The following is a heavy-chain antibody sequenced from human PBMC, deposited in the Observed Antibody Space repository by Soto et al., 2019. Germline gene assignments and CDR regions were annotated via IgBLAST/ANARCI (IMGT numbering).Heavy chain of an antibody. CDR1: GGSFSDYS. J-gene: IGHJ5*02. V-gene: IGHV4-34*09. Sequence: SETLSLTCAVYGGSFSDYSWTWIRQPPGKGLEWIGEINHSGSTNYNPSLKSRVTISVNTSKNQFSLKLSSVTAADTTVYYCARSVFPWGQGTLVTVSS. CDR3: ARSVFP. CDR2: INHSGST.